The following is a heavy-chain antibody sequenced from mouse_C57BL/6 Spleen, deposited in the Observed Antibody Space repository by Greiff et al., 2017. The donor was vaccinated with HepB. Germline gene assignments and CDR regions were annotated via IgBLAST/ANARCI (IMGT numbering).Heavy chain of an antibody. CDR1: GYTFTSYW. D-gene: IGHD2-4*01. CDR2: IDPNSGGT. V-gene: IGHV1-72*01. CDR3: AGDTRYYEYGVGNFDG. J-gene: IGHJ2*01. Sequence: VQLQQPGAELVKPGASVKLSCKASGYTFTSYWMHWVKQRPGRGLEWIGRIDPNSGGTKYNEKFKSKATLTVDKPSSTAYMQLSSLTSEDSAVYYCAGDTRYYEYGVGNFDGWGQGTTLAVAS.